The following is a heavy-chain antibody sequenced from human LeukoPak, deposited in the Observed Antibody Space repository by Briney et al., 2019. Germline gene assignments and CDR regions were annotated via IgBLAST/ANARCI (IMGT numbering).Heavy chain of an antibody. V-gene: IGHV4-59*01. J-gene: IGHJ4*02. CDR2: IYYSGST. D-gene: IGHD3-22*01. CDR1: GGSISSYY. Sequence: SETLSLTCTVSGGSISSYYWSWIRQPPGKGLEWIGYIYYSGSTNYNPSLKSRVTISVDTSKNQFSLKLSSVTAADTALYYCARSYYDSSGYLDYWGQGTLVTASS. CDR3: ARSYYDSSGYLDY.